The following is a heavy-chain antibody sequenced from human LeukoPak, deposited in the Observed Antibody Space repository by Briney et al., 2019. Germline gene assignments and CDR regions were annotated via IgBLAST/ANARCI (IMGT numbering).Heavy chain of an antibody. D-gene: IGHD1-26*01. CDR1: GFTFSNYW. V-gene: IGHV3-7*03. CDR3: ARDKVVGPTNFDY. Sequence: PGVSLRLSCAASGFTFSNYWMSWVRQAPGRGPEWVANIKQDGSEKYSVDSVKGRFTISRDNAKNSLYLEMNDLRGEDTAIYYCARDKVVGPTNFDYWGQGTLVTVYS. CDR2: IKQDGSEK. J-gene: IGHJ4*02.